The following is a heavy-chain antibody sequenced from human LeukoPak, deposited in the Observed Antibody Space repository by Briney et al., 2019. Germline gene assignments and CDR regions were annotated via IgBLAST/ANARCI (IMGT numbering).Heavy chain of an antibody. D-gene: IGHD3-22*01. CDR1: GGSISSYY. Sequence: SETLSLTCTVSGGSISSYYWSWIRQPPGKGLEWIGYIYYSGSANYNPSLKSRVTISVDTSKNQFSLKLSSVTAADTAVYYCARDQYYYDSSGYLFDYWGQGTLVTVSS. V-gene: IGHV4-59*01. CDR3: ARDQYYYDSSGYLFDY. J-gene: IGHJ4*02. CDR2: IYYSGSA.